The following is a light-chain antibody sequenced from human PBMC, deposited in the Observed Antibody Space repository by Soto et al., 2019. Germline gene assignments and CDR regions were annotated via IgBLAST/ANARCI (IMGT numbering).Light chain of an antibody. CDR2: ETS. Sequence: DFQMTQSPSTLPASVGDRVTITCRASQSISTWLAWYQQKPGKAPKLLIYETSSLESGVPSRFGGSGSGTEFTLTISSLQPDDFAIYYCQQYNSYSWTFGQGTKVDIK. V-gene: IGKV1-5*03. CDR1: QSISTW. J-gene: IGKJ1*01. CDR3: QQYNSYSWT.